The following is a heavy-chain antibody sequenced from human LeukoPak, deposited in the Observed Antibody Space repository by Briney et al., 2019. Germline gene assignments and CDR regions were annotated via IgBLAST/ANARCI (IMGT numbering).Heavy chain of an antibody. V-gene: IGHV4-34*01. Sequence: SETLSLTCAVYGGSSSGYYWSWIRQPPGKGLEWIGEINHSGSTNYNPSLKSRVTISVDTSKNQFSLKLSSVTAADTAVYYCARVYYDSSGSAAGLDYWGQGTLVTVSS. CDR3: ARVYYDSSGSAAGLDY. CDR2: INHSGST. J-gene: IGHJ4*02. CDR1: GGSSSGYY. D-gene: IGHD3-22*01.